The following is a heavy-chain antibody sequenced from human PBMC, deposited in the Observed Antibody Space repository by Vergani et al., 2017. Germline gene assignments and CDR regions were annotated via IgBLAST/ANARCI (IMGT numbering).Heavy chain of an antibody. D-gene: IGHD2-2*01. CDR1: GFTFSSYA. Sequence: EVQLLESGGGLVQPGGSLRLSGAASGFTFSSYAMSWVRQAPGKGLEGVSVIYSGGSSTYYADSVKGRFTISRDNSKNTLYLQMNSLRSEDTAVYYCAKVEGYCSSTSCFPFDYWGQGTLVTVSS. CDR3: AKVEGYCSSTSCFPFDY. V-gene: IGHV3-23*03. CDR2: IYSGGSST. J-gene: IGHJ4*02.